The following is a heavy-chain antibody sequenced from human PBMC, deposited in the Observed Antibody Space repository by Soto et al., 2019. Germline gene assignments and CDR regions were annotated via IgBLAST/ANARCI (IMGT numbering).Heavy chain of an antibody. CDR2: IYHSGST. Sequence: SETLSLTCAVSGYSISSGYYWGWIRQPPGKGLEWIGSIYHSGSTYYNPSLKSRVTISVDTSKNQFSLKLSSVTAADTAVYYCARGSTYNWFDPWGQGTLVTVSS. CDR3: ARGSTYNWFDP. J-gene: IGHJ5*02. D-gene: IGHD6-6*01. V-gene: IGHV4-38-2*01. CDR1: GYSISSGYY.